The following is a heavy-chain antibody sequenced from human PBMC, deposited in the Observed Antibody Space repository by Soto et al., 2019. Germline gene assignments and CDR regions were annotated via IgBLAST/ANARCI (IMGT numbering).Heavy chain of an antibody. CDR2: ISYDGSNT. V-gene: IGHV3-30-3*01. D-gene: IGHD3-22*01. CDR3: ARYDSSGYYWPYYYYGMDV. CDR1: GFTFSNYA. J-gene: IGHJ6*02. Sequence: GSLRLSCAASGFTFSNYAMHWVRQAPGKGLEWVAVISYDGSNTYYADSVKGRFTISRDNAKNSLYLQMNSLRAEDTAVYYCARYDSSGYYWPYYYYGMDVWGQGTTVTVSS.